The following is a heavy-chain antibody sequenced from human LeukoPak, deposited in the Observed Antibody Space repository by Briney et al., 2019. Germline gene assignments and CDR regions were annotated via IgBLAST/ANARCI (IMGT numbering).Heavy chain of an antibody. D-gene: IGHD6-13*01. CDR1: GIIFSDYY. CDR2: ISGSSTHT. Sequence: PGGSLLLSCAASGIIFSDYYMNCIRPAPGKGLEWVSYISGSSTHTNYADSVKGRFTISRDNAKNSLYLQMNSLRAEDTAVYYCAKYSSSSNYYYGMDVWGQGTTVTVSS. V-gene: IGHV3-11*03. J-gene: IGHJ6*02. CDR3: AKYSSSSNYYYGMDV.